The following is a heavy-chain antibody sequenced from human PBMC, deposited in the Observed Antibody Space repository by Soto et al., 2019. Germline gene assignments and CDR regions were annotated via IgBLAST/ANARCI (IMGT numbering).Heavy chain of an antibody. D-gene: IGHD3-22*01. J-gene: IGHJ4*02. CDR1: GFTFSSYG. CDR2: ITYDGSSK. V-gene: IGHV3-30*18. CDR3: AKVPVYYYDTSGYPNVNSY. Sequence: GGSLRLSCVASGFTFSSYGMHRVRQAPGKGLEWVAVITYDGSSKYYADSVRGRFTISRDNSKNKLYLQINSLRAEDTAVYYCAKVPVYYYDTSGYPNVNSYWGQGTLVTVSS.